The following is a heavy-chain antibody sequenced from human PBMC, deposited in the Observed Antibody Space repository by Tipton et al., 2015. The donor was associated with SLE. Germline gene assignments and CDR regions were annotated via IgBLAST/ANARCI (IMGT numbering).Heavy chain of an antibody. J-gene: IGHJ4*02. CDR1: GGSFSGYY. V-gene: IGHV4-34*01. CDR3: ARAVEKLVPPDY. CDR2: IYHSGST. D-gene: IGHD6-6*01. Sequence: TLSLTCAVYGGSFSGYYWGWIRQPPGKGLEWIGSIYHSGSTYYNPSLKSRVTISVDTSKNQFSLKLSSVTAADTAVYYCARAVEKLVPPDYWGQGTLVTVSS.